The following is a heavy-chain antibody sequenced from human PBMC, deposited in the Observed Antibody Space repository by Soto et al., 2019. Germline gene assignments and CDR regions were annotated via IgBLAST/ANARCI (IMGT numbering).Heavy chain of an antibody. CDR3: ARVGEYCGGACPQYFQH. D-gene: IGHD2-21*02. Sequence: QVQLVQSGAEVKKPGSSVKISCKASGGSFRSNALSWVRQAPGQGLEWMGRIIPILGIANYAQRFQGRVTITGDESTGTAYMELSSLRSEDTAVYYCARVGEYCGGACPQYFQHWGQGTLVTVSS. CDR1: GGSFRSNA. V-gene: IGHV1-69*15. CDR2: IIPILGIA. J-gene: IGHJ1*01.